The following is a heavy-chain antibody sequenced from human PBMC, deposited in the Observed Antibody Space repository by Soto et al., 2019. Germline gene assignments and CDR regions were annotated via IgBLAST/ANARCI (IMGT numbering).Heavy chain of an antibody. CDR1: GGSISSYY. CDR3: ARVRRDFWSGYYTGTSYYYGMDV. Sequence: PSETLSLTCTVSGGSISSYYWSWIRQPAGKGLEWIGRIYTSGSTNYNPSLKSRVTMSVDTSKNQFSLKLSSVTAADTAVYYCARVRRDFWSGYYTGTSYYYGMDVWGQGTTVTVSS. D-gene: IGHD3-3*01. J-gene: IGHJ6*02. CDR2: IYTSGST. V-gene: IGHV4-4*07.